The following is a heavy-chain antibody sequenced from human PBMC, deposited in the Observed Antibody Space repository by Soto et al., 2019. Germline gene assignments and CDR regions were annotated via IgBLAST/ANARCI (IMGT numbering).Heavy chain of an antibody. D-gene: IGHD3-22*01. CDR1: GYTFSAYG. J-gene: IGHJ4*02. CDR3: ARVEDYFDSSGYAH. CDR2: ISAYNDNT. V-gene: IGHV1-18*01. Sequence: ASVKVSCKASGYTFSAYGIAWVRQAPGQGLEWMGWISAYNDNTYYAHNLQGRVTMTIDTSTSTGYMEMRSLRFDDTAVYYCARVEDYFDSSGYAHWGQGTLVTVSS.